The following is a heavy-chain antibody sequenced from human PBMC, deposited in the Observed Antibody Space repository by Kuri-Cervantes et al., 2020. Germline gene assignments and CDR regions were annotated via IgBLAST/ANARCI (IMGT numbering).Heavy chain of an antibody. V-gene: IGHV4-59*01. J-gene: IGHJ5*02. CDR1: GGSFSGYY. CDR3: ARLNYDYVWGSYRQPNWFDP. D-gene: IGHD3-16*02. CDR2: IYYSGST. Sequence: SETLSLTCAVYGGSFSGYYWSWIRQPPGKGLECIGYIYYSGSTIYNPSLRSRVTISVDTSKNQFSLKLSSATAADTAVYYCARLNYDYVWGSYRQPNWFDPWGQGTLVTVSS.